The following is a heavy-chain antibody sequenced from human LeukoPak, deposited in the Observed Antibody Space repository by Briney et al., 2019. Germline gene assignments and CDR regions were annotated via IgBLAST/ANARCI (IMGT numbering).Heavy chain of an antibody. Sequence: PGGSLRLSCAAPGFTFSDYWMSGVRQAPGQGLEWVAKISQDGREQRFVDSVKGRFTISRDNAKNLLFLQMDSLRAEDTAVYYCGWGALDYSGPGTLVTVSS. CDR1: GFTFSDYW. CDR3: GWGALDY. V-gene: IGHV3-7*04. CDR2: ISQDGREQ. J-gene: IGHJ4*02.